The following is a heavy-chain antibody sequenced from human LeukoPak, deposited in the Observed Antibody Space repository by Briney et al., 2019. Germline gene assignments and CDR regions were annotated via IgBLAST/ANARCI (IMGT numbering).Heavy chain of an antibody. CDR1: GDSISSYY. CDR3: TRAASSGPLFTYHMDV. CDR2: IYTSGST. D-gene: IGHD3-22*01. V-gene: IGHV4-4*07. Sequence: SETLSLTCTVSGDSISSYYWSWIRQPAGKGLEWIGRIYTSGSTNYNPSLKSRVTMSVDTSKNQFSLKLNSVTAADTAVYYCTRAASSGPLFTYHMDVWGKGTTVTVSS. J-gene: IGHJ6*03.